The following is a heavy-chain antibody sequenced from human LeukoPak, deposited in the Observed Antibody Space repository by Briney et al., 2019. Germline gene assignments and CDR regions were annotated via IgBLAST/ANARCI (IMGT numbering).Heavy chain of an antibody. J-gene: IGHJ4*02. CDR1: GGTFSSYA. CDR2: IIPIFGTA. Sequence: SVKVSCKASGGTFSSYAISWVRQAPGQGLEWMGGIIPIFGTANYAQKFQGRVTITADKSTSTAYMELSSLRSEDTAAYYCARYSARGGWYAYWGQGTLVTVSS. D-gene: IGHD6-19*01. V-gene: IGHV1-69*06. CDR3: ARYSARGGWYAY.